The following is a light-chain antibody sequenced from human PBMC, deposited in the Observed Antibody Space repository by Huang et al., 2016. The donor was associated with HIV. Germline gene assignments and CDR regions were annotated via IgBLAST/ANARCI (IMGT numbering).Light chain of an antibody. Sequence: DIQMTQSPSSLSASLGDRVTLTCRASQNIAKYLNWYQLKPGKAPKLLIYGASSLQSGVPSRFVGGGSGTDFTLTINNLQPEDFATYSCQQTYSTPLTFGGGTKVEIK. CDR3: QQTYSTPLT. CDR1: QNIAKY. CDR2: GAS. V-gene: IGKV1-39*01. J-gene: IGKJ4*01.